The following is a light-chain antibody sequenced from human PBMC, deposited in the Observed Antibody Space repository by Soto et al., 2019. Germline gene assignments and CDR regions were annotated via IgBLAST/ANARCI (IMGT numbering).Light chain of an antibody. CDR2: DAS. CDR3: QQRSNWPLIT. V-gene: IGKV3-11*01. Sequence: EIVLTQSPAPLSLSPGERATLSCRASQSVSSYLAWYQQKPGQAPRLLIYDASNRATGIPARFSGSGSGTDFTLTISSLEPEDFAVYYCQQRSNWPLITFGQGTRLDIK. CDR1: QSVSSY. J-gene: IGKJ5*01.